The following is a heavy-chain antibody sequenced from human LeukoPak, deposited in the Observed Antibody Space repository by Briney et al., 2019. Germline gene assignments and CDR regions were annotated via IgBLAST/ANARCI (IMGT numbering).Heavy chain of an antibody. D-gene: IGHD6-13*01. CDR2: SYTSGST. CDR1: GGSISSGSYY. Sequence: PSETLSLTCTVSGGSISSGSYYWSWIRQPAGKGLEWIGRSYTSGSTNYNPSLKSRVTISVDTSKNQFSLKLSSVTAADTAVYYCARGGSSSWGGWFAPWGQGTLVTVSS. CDR3: ARGGSSSWGGWFAP. J-gene: IGHJ5*02. V-gene: IGHV4-61*02.